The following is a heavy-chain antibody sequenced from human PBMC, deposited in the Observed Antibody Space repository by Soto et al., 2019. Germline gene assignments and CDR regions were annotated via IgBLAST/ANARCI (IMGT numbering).Heavy chain of an antibody. V-gene: IGHV4-39*01. D-gene: IGHD3-9*01. Sequence: SETLSLTCTVSGGPISSSSYYWGWIRQPPGKGLEWIGSIYYSGSTYYNPSLKSRVTISVDTSKNQFSLKLSSVTAADTAVYYCAGDDILTGYGPLDPWGQGTLVTVSS. CDR3: AGDDILTGYGPLDP. CDR1: GGPISSSSYY. J-gene: IGHJ5*02. CDR2: IYYSGST.